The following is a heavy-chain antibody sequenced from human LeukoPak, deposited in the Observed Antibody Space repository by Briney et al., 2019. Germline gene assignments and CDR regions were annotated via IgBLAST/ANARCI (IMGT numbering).Heavy chain of an antibody. Sequence: LSLTCTVSGGSVSSSSFYWDWVRQAPGKGLDWVAVISYDGRSKYYGDSVKGRFTISRDNSKNTLYLQMNSLRAEDSAVYYCAKDLGYYSSYYHGMDVWGQGTTVTVSS. V-gene: IGHV3-30*18. CDR2: ISYDGRSK. J-gene: IGHJ6*02. CDR3: AKDLGYYSSYYHGMDV. CDR1: GGSVSSSS. D-gene: IGHD4-11*01.